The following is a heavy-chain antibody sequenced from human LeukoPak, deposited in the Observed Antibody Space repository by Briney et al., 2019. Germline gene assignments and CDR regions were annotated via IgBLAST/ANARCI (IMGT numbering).Heavy chain of an antibody. CDR1: GFTFSSYS. CDR2: ISSSSSYI. D-gene: IGHD6-19*01. CDR3: ARGGIAVAGRVDY. V-gene: IGHV3-21*01. Sequence: GESLRLSCAASGFTFSSYSMNWVRQAPGKGLEWVSSISSSSSYIYYADSVKGRFTISRDNAKNSLYLQMNSLRAEDTAVYYCARGGIAVAGRVDYWGQGTLVTVSS. J-gene: IGHJ4*02.